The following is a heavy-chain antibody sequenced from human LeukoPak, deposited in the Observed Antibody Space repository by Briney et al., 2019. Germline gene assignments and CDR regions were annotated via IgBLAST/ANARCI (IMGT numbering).Heavy chain of an antibody. Sequence: GGSLRLSCAVFGFTFSDYGMHWVRQAPGKGLEWVAVIWYDGSNKYYADSVKGRFTISRDNSKNTLYLQMNSLRAEDTAVYYCARILSYQVLSDAFDIWGPGTMVTVSS. V-gene: IGHV3-33*01. J-gene: IGHJ3*02. CDR2: IWYDGSNK. CDR3: ARILSYQVLSDAFDI. D-gene: IGHD2-2*01. CDR1: GFTFSDYG.